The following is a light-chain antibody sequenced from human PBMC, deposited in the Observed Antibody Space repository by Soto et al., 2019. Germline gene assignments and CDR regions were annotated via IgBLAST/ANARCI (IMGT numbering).Light chain of an antibody. CDR2: EVS. CDR3: NSYTSSSTLVL. CDR1: SSDIGGYNY. V-gene: IGLV2-14*01. Sequence: QSALTQPASVSGSPGQSITISCTGTSSDIGGYNYVSWYQHHPGKAPKLMIYEVSNRPSGVSNRFSGSKSGNTASLTISGLQAEDEADYYCNSYTSSSTLVLFGGGTKLTVL. J-gene: IGLJ2*01.